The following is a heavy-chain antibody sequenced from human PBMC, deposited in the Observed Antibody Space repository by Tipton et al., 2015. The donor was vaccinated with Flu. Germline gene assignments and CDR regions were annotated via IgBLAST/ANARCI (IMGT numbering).Heavy chain of an antibody. V-gene: IGHV4-38-2*01. CDR1: GDSIGSPYY. D-gene: IGHD3-10*02. CDR2: MHKTGTT. Sequence: GLVKPSETLSLTCSVSGDSIGSPYYWAWIRQPPGKGLEWIGNMHKTGTTYYNPSLTSRVTISVDTSKNQFSLKLSSVTAADTAVYYCARHAGDSVRGIIDYWGQGTLVTVSS. J-gene: IGHJ4*02. CDR3: ARHAGDSVRGIIDY.